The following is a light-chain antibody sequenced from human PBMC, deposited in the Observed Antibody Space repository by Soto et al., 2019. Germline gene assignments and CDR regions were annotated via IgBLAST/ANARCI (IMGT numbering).Light chain of an antibody. CDR3: GSYTTSSNYV. Sequence: QSALTQPASVSGSPGLAITISCTGTSSDVGGYDFVSWYQQHPDKAPKLMIFDVSKRPSGVSNRFSGSKSGNTASLTISGLQSEDEAEYYCGSYTTSSNYVFGTGTKVTVL. J-gene: IGLJ1*01. CDR1: SSDVGGYDF. V-gene: IGLV2-14*03. CDR2: DVS.